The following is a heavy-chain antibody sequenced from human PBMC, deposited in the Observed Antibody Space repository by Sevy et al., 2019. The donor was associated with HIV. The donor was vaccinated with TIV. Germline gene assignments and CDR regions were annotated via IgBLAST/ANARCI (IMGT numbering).Heavy chain of an antibody. D-gene: IGHD6-19*01. CDR3: AGGAGSVAVAGTNWYFQH. Sequence: SETLSLTCAVSGGSISSSNWWSWVRQPPGKGLEWIGEIYRSGSTNYNPSLKSRVTISVDKSKNQFSLKLSSVTAADTAVYYCAGGAGSVAVAGTNWYFQHWGQGTLVTVSS. CDR2: IYRSGST. V-gene: IGHV4-4*02. J-gene: IGHJ1*01. CDR1: GGSISSSNW.